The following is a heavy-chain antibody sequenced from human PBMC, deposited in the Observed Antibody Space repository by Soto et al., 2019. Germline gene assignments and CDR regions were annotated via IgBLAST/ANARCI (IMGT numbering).Heavy chain of an antibody. CDR2: ISSSGGGT. D-gene: IGHD4-17*01. CDR1: GFTFSSYA. Sequence: GGSLRLSCAASGFTFSSYAMSWVRQAPGKGLEWVSAISSSGGGTYYADRVKGRFTISRDTSKEKQHLQMNSLRAEDTAVNYCARSGRHDYGDASFDDSGQGTLVAVSS. J-gene: IGHJ4*02. V-gene: IGHV3-23*01. CDR3: ARSGRHDYGDASFDD.